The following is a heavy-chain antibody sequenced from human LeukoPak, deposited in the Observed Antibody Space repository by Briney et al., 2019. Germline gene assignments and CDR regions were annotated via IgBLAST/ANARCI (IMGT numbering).Heavy chain of an antibody. CDR2: IYYSGST. J-gene: IGHJ4*02. Sequence: SETLSLTCTVSGGSISSSSYYWGWIRQPPGKGLEWIGSIYYSGSTYYNPSLKSRVTISVDTSKNQFSLKLSSVTAADTAVYYCARDYSGGYGGVWDYWGRGTLVTVSS. V-gene: IGHV4-39*07. CDR1: GGSISSSSYY. D-gene: IGHD5-12*01. CDR3: ARDYSGGYGGVWDY.